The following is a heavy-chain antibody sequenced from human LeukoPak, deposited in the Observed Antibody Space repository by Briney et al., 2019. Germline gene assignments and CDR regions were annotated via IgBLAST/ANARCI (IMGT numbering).Heavy chain of an antibody. D-gene: IGHD1-26*01. CDR3: ARGRSGSYSTDYFDY. J-gene: IGHJ4*02. CDR1: GGSISSSSYY. V-gene: IGHV4-39*07. CDR2: IYYSGST. Sequence: PSETLSLTCTVSGGSISSSSYYWGWIRQPPGKGLEWIGSIYYSGSTYYNPSLKSRVTISVDTSKNQFSLKLSSVTAEDTAVYYCARGRSGSYSTDYFDYWGQGTLVTVSS.